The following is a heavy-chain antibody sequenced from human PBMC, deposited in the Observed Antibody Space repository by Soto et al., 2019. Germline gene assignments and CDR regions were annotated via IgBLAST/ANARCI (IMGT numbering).Heavy chain of an antibody. J-gene: IGHJ4*02. D-gene: IGHD3-9*01. Sequence: ASVKVSCKASGYTLTCYGISWVRQAPGQGLEWMGWISAYNGNTNYAQKLQGRVTMTTDTSKSTAYVELRSLRSDDTAVYYCARVTPKKPSRALDNGGQGALVTVSA. CDR1: GYTLTCYG. CDR2: ISAYNGNT. V-gene: IGHV1-18*01. CDR3: ARVTPKKPSRALDN.